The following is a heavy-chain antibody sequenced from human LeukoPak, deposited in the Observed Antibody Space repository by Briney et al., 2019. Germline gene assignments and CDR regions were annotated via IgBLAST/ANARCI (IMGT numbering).Heavy chain of an antibody. CDR2: VSYDGTNE. J-gene: IGHJ4*02. CDR1: GFTFSDYG. V-gene: IGHV3-30*18. Sequence: GRSLRLSCAASGFTFSDYGMHWVRQAPGKGLEWVAVVSYDGTNEKYADPVKGRSTISRDNSKNTLSLQMNSLRADDTAVYYCAKDWANGDYINHWGQGTLVTVSS. CDR3: AKDWANGDYINH. D-gene: IGHD2-8*01.